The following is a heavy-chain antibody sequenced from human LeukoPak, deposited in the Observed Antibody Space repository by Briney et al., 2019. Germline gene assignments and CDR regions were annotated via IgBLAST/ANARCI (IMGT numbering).Heavy chain of an antibody. D-gene: IGHD5-24*01. J-gene: IGHJ4*02. V-gene: IGHV4-39*01. CDR3: ARHGRMGTINPSY. CDR2: MYYSGST. CDR1: GVSISNSSYY. Sequence: SETLSLTCTVSGVSISNSSYYWGWLRQPPGKGLEWIGSMYYSGSTYYNLSLKSRATISVDTSKNQFSLKLSSVTAADTAVYYCARHGRMGTINPSYWGQGTLVTVSS.